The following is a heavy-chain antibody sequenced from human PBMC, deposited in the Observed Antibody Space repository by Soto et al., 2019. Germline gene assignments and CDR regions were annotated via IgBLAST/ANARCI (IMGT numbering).Heavy chain of an antibody. J-gene: IGHJ6*02. D-gene: IGHD1-20*01. CDR1: GFSLTSPGMC. CDR2: IEGDDDDK. Sequence: SGPTLVNPTGTLTLTCTFSGFSLTSPGMCVSWIRQSPGKALEWLALIEGDDDDKYYSTSLKTRLTISKDTRKNQVVLTMANMEPADTATYYCARSIRGPRRFNGMDVWGQGTTVTVSS. CDR3: ARSIRGPRRFNGMDV. V-gene: IGHV2-70*13.